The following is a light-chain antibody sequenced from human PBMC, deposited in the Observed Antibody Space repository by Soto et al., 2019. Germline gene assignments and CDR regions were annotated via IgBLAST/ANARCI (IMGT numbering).Light chain of an antibody. CDR3: QQRSNWPLT. J-gene: IGKJ4*01. CDR2: DAS. Sequence: EIVLTQSPATLSFSPGERATLSCRASQSVSSYLAWYQQKPGQAPRLLIYDASNEATGIPARFSGSGSGTDFTLTISSLEPEDFAVYYCQQRSNWPLTFGGGTKVEIK. CDR1: QSVSSY. V-gene: IGKV3-11*01.